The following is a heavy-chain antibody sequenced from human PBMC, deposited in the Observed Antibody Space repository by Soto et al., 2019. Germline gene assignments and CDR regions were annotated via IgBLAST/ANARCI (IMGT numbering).Heavy chain of an antibody. CDR2: ITSSGSYV. Sequence: GGSLRLSCVTSGFTFSRNTMSWVRQAPGKGLEWVASITSSGSYVYYADSVKGRFSASRDNAKNSLSLQMDSLRPDDTAIYYCAKDRIVGAIMALGYWGQGTLVTVSS. CDR1: GFTFSRNT. V-gene: IGHV3-21*01. J-gene: IGHJ4*02. D-gene: IGHD1-26*01. CDR3: AKDRIVGAIMALGY.